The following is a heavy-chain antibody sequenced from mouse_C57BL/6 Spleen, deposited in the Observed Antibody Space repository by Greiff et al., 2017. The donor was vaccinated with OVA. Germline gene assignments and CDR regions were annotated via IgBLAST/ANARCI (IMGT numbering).Heavy chain of an antibody. V-gene: IGHV1-72*01. CDR3: AIPDYDVYYYAMDY. CDR2: IDPNSGGT. Sequence: QVQLQQSGAELVKPGASVKLSCKASGYTFTSYWMHWVKQRPGRGLEWIGRIDPNSGGTKYNEKFKSKATLTVDKPSSTAYMQLSSLTSEDSAVYYCAIPDYDVYYYAMDYWGQGTSVTVSS. J-gene: IGHJ4*01. CDR1: GYTFTSYW. D-gene: IGHD2-4*01.